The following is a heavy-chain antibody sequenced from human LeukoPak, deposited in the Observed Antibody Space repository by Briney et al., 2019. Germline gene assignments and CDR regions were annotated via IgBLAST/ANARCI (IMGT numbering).Heavy chain of an antibody. CDR3: ARVTIFGVEDY. V-gene: IGHV3-30-3*01. J-gene: IGHJ4*02. CDR1: GLTFSSYA. CDR2: ISYDGSNK. Sequence: GGSRRLSCAAPGLTFSSYAMHWVRQAPGKGLGGVAVISYDGSNKYYADSVKGRFTISRDNSKNTLYLQMNSLRAEDTAVYYCARVTIFGVEDYWGQGTLVTVYS. D-gene: IGHD3-3*01.